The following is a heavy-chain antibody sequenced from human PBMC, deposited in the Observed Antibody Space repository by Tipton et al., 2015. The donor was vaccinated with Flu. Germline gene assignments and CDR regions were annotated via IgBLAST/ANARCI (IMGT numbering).Heavy chain of an antibody. CDR2: IYYSGSS. D-gene: IGHD2-15*01. V-gene: IGHV4-59*08. CDR3: ARQSRGPPLYYMDV. Sequence: TLSLTCTVSGGSLSNHYWSWIRQPPGKGLEWVGYIYYSGSSSYNPSLKSRVTISVDTSKNQISLKLSSVIAADTAVYYCARQSRGPPLYYMDVWGKGTTVTVSS. CDR1: GGSLSNHY. J-gene: IGHJ6*03.